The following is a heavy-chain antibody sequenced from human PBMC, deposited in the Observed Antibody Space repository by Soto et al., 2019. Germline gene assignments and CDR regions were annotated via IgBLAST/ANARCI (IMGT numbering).Heavy chain of an antibody. D-gene: IGHD1-1*01. J-gene: IGHJ3*02. Sequence: PGGSLRLSCAASGFTFSSYAMHWVRQAPGKGLEWVAVISYDGSNKYYADSVKGRFTISRDNSKNTLYLQMNSLRAEDTAVYYCARAAWKGPRGAFDIWGQGTMVNVSS. CDR3: ARAAWKGPRGAFDI. V-gene: IGHV3-30-3*01. CDR2: ISYDGSNK. CDR1: GFTFSSYA.